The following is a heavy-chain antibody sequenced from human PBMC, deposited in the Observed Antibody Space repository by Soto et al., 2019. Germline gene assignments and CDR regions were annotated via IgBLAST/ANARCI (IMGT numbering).Heavy chain of an antibody. D-gene: IGHD6-13*01. CDR2: INHSGST. CDR1: GGSFSGYY. V-gene: IGHV4-34*01. J-gene: IGHJ4*02. CDR3: ARGLSAAR. Sequence: SETLSLTCAVYGGSFSGYYWSWIRQPPGKGLEWIGEINHSGSTNYNPSLKSRVTISVDTSKNQFSLKLSSVTAADTAVYYCARGLSAARWGQGTLVTVSS.